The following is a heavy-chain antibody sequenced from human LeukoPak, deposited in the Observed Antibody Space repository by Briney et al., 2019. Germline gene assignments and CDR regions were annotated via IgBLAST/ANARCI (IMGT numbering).Heavy chain of an antibody. CDR2: ISGSGGST. V-gene: IGHV3-23*01. D-gene: IGHD3-10*01. Sequence: PGRSLRLSCAASGFTFSNYAMSWVRQAPGKGLEWVSAISGSGGSTYYADSVKGRFTISRDNSKNTLFLQMNSLRAEDTAVYYCAKDTLWFGEGAQGWGQGTLVTVSS. CDR1: GFTFSNYA. J-gene: IGHJ4*02. CDR3: AKDTLWFGEGAQG.